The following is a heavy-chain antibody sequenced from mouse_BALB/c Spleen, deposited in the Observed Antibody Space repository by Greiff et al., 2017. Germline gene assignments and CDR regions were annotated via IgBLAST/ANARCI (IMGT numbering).Heavy chain of an antibody. J-gene: IGHJ4*01. CDR3: ARVYDGSYYYAMDY. CDR2: INPYNDGT. V-gene: IGHV1-14*01. CDR1: GYTFTSYV. Sequence: EVQLQQSGPELVKPGASVKMSCKASGYTFTSYVMHWVKQKPGQGLEWIGYINPYNDGTKYNEKFKGKATLTSDKSSSTAYMELSSLTSEDSAVYYCARVYDGSYYYAMDYWGQGTSVTVSS. D-gene: IGHD2-3*01.